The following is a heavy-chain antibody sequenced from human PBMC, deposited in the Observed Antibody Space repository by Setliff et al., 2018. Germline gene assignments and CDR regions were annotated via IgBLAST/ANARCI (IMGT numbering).Heavy chain of an antibody. V-gene: IGHV4-34*01. Sequence: SETLSLTCAVYGGSFSDYWWSWIRQLPGKGLEWIAEIHHSGSTNFHPSLKSRVAISVDPSKNKFYLNLRSVTAADTAVYFCARGTKTMVINYWYFDVWGRGTPVTVS. CDR3: ARGTKTMVINYWYFDV. CDR2: IHHSGST. J-gene: IGHJ2*01. CDR1: GGSFSDYW. D-gene: IGHD4-17*01.